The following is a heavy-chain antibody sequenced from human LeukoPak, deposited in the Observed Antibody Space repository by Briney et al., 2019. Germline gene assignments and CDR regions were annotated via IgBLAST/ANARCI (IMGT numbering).Heavy chain of an antibody. J-gene: IGHJ5*02. CDR3: ARDRATWLPAGQGEYNWFDP. V-gene: IGHV1-18*01. D-gene: IGHD6-13*01. Sequence: GASVKVSCKASGYTFTSYGISWVRQAPGQGLEWMGWISAYNGNTNYAQKLQGRVTMTTDTSTSTAYMELRSLRSDDTAVYYCARDRATWLPAGQGEYNWFDPWGQGTLVTVSS. CDR2: ISAYNGNT. CDR1: GYTFTSYG.